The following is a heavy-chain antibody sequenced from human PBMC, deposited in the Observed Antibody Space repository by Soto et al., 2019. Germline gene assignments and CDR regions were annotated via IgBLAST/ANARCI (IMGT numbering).Heavy chain of an antibody. Sequence: KPSETLSLTCTVSGGSLSPFYWSWVRQPPGKGLEWIGYLYYSGNTNYNPSLKSRVTISVDASKNQVSLRLTSVTAADTAVYYCARVGGVAARTFDYWGQGTVVTVSS. CDR3: ARVGGVAARTFDY. CDR1: GGSLSPFY. J-gene: IGHJ4*02. CDR2: LYYSGNT. D-gene: IGHD2-15*01. V-gene: IGHV4-59*01.